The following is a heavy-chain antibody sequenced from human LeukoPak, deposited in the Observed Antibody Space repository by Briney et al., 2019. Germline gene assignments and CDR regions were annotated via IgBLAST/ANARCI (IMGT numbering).Heavy chain of an antibody. Sequence: ASVKVSCKASGYTFTSYGISWVRQAPGQGLEWMGWISAYNGNTNYAQKLQGRVTMTTDTSTCTAYMELRSLRSDDTAVYYCARAGELNDYVGNYRGVPDYWGQGTLVSVSS. D-gene: IGHD4/OR15-4a*01. J-gene: IGHJ4*02. V-gene: IGHV1-18*01. CDR3: ARAGELNDYVGNYRGVPDY. CDR1: GYTFTSYG. CDR2: ISAYNGNT.